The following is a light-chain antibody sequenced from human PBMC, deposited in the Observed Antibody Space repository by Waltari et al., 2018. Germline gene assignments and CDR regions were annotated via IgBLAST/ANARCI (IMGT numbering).Light chain of an antibody. J-gene: IGLJ1*01. CDR1: SSNIETNT. V-gene: IGLV1-44*01. Sequence: QSVLTQPPSASGTPGQRVAISCSGSSSNIETNTVNWYQQLPGTAPKLLIYSDNHRPSGVPDRFSGSKSGTSASLAISGLQSEDEADYYCGAWDDSLNGYVFGTGTKVTVL. CDR3: GAWDDSLNGYV. CDR2: SDN.